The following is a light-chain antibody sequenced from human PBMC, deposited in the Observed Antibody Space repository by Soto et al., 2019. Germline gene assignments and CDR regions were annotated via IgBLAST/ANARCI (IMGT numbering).Light chain of an antibody. J-gene: IGKJ4*01. CDR3: QQRSNCPLT. V-gene: IGKV3-11*01. Sequence: EIVLTQSPATLSLSPGERATLSCRASQSVSSYLAWYQQKPGQAPRLLIYDASNRATGIPARFSRSGSGTDFTLNISSLEPEDFAVYYCQQRSNCPLTFGGGTKVEIK. CDR1: QSVSSY. CDR2: DAS.